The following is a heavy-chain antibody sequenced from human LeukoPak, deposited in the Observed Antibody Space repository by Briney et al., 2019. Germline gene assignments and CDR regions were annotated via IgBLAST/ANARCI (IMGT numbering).Heavy chain of an antibody. J-gene: IGHJ4*02. V-gene: IGHV3-30*04. CDR2: ISYDGSNK. Sequence: GRSLRLSCAASGFTFRSYAMHWVRQAPGKGLEWVAVISYDGSNKYYADSVKGRFTISRDNAKNTLYLQMNSLRAEDTAVYYCARLMTTVTTSGSPDYWGQGTLVTVSS. D-gene: IGHD4-17*01. CDR3: ARLMTTVTTSGSPDY. CDR1: GFTFRSYA.